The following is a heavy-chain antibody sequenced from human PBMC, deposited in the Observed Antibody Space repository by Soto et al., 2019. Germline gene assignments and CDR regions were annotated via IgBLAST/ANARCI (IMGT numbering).Heavy chain of an antibody. Sequence: QVQLQESGPGLVKPSGTLSLTCAVSGDSISNSRWWTWVRQPPGKGLEWIGDIFHSGDTNYNPSLKSRVFISVVKSQNQFSLQVSSVTAADTAVYYCAYSTGWYRHDVWGQGTLVTVSS. D-gene: IGHD6-19*01. V-gene: IGHV4-4*02. J-gene: IGHJ3*01. CDR3: AYSTGWYRHDV. CDR1: GDSISNSRW. CDR2: IFHSGDT.